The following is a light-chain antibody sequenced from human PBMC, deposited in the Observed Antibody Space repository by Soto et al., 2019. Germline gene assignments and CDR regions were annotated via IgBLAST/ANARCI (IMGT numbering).Light chain of an antibody. CDR3: QQYGKLPIT. CDR1: QSISSW. CDR2: DAS. Sequence: DIQMTQSPSTLSASVGYRFTITCRASQSISSWLAWYQQKPGKAPKLLIYDASSLESGVPSRFSGSGSGTDFTLTISSLEPEDFAVYYCQQYGKLPITFGQGTRREIK. V-gene: IGKV1-5*01. J-gene: IGKJ5*01.